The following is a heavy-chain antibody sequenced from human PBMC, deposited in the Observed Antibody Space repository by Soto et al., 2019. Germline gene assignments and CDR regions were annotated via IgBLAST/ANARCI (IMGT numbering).Heavy chain of an antibody. J-gene: IGHJ4*02. CDR1: GFSLSPSGVA. Sequence: QITLKESGPALVKPTQTLTLTCTFSGFSLSPSGVAVAWIRQPPGKALEGLALIYWNGIGRYSPSLNSRLTITKDTSKNQVVLTVTNMDPVDTATYFCAHGDPLDFHYWGQGTLVTVSP. CDR3: AHGDPLDFHY. D-gene: IGHD3-10*01. V-gene: IGHV2-5*01. CDR2: IYWNGIG.